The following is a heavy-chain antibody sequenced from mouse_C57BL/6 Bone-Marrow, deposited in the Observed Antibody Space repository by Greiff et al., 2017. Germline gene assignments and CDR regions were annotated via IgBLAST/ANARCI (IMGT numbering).Heavy chain of an antibody. J-gene: IGHJ4*01. CDR1: GYTFTDYT. CDR2: IYPRDGST. Sequence: QVQLKESDAELVKPGASVKISCKASGYTFTDYTIHWMKQRPEQGLEWIGYIYPRDGSTKYHETFKGKATLTADKSSSTAYMQLNSLTSEDSAVYFCAEGGNPYAMDYWGQGTSVTVAS. CDR3: AEGGNPYAMDY. V-gene: IGHV1-78*01. D-gene: IGHD2-1*01.